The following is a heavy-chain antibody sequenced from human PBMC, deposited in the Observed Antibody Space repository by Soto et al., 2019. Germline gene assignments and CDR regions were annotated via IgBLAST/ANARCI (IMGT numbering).Heavy chain of an antibody. V-gene: IGHV3-21*01. J-gene: IGHJ5*02. CDR1: GFTFSSYN. D-gene: IGHD4-17*01. CDR3: ARDDGATGWFDP. Sequence: EVHLVESGGGLVKPGGSLRLSCAASGFTFSSYNMNRVRQAPGRGLEWVSSISGGSTYIYYADSVRGRFTISRDNAKNSLYLQINSLRAEDTAVYYCARDDGATGWFDPWGQGTLVTVSS. CDR2: ISGGSTYI.